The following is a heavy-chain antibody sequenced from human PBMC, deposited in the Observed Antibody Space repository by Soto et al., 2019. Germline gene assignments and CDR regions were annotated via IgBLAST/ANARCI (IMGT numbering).Heavy chain of an antibody. D-gene: IGHD3-22*01. CDR2: ISHDGSNK. V-gene: IGHV3-30-3*01. CDR3: ARARYDSSAYYYGYFDY. J-gene: IGHJ4*02. Sequence: GGSLRLSSAASGFTFSSYAMHWIRQAPGKGLEWVAVISHDGSNKYYADSVKGRFTISRDNSNNTLYLQINSLRAEDTAVYYCARARYDSSAYYYGYFDYWGQGTLVTVSS. CDR1: GFTFSSYA.